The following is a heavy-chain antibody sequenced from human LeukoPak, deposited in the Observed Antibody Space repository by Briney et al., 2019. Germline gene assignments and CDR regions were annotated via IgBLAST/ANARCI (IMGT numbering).Heavy chain of an antibody. J-gene: IGHJ6*03. Sequence: PGGSLRLSCAASGFTFSSYSMNWVRQAPGKGLEWVSSISSSSSSYIYYADSVKGRFTISRDNAKNSLYLQMNSLRAEDTAVYYCARDVKGPYVVSWGYYDFWSGYYYYMDVWGKGTTVTVSS. CDR1: GFTFSSYS. CDR3: ARDVKGPYVVSWGYYDFWSGYYYYMDV. D-gene: IGHD3-3*01. V-gene: IGHV3-21*01. CDR2: ISSSSSSYI.